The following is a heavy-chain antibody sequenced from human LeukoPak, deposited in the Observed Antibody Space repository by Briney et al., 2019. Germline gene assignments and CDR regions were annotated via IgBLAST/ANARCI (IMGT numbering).Heavy chain of an antibody. D-gene: IGHD2-2*01. J-gene: IGHJ3*02. CDR3: AKEYHRVHDAFDT. Sequence: GSLRLSCAASGFTFSSESMHWVRQAPGKGLEWVAVISYDGSKKYSADSVKGRFTISRDNSKSTVYLQMNSLTTEDTAVYHCAKEYHRVHDAFDTWGHGTMVTVSS. CDR2: ISYDGSKK. V-gene: IGHV3-30*18. CDR1: GFTFSSES.